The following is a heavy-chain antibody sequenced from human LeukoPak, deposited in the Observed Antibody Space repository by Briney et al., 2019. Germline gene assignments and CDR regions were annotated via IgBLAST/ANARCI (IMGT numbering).Heavy chain of an antibody. CDR1: GYTLTELS. CDR3: ATLRARYCSGGSCSNWFDP. J-gene: IGHJ5*02. D-gene: IGHD2-15*01. Sequence: ASVKVSCKVSGYTLTELSMHWVRQAPGKGLEWMGGFDPEDGETIYAQKFQGRVTMTEDTSTDTAYMELSSLRSEDTAVYYCATLRARYCSGGSCSNWFDPWGQGTLVTVSS. CDR2: FDPEDGET. V-gene: IGHV1-24*01.